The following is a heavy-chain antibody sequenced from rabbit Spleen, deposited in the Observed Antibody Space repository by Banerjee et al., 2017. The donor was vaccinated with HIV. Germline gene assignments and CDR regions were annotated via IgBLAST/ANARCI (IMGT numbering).Heavy chain of an antibody. D-gene: IGHD1-1*01. V-gene: IGHV1S7*01. J-gene: IGHJ6*01. CDR1: GFDFSRYY. Sequence: QLVESGGGLVQPGRSLKLSCKASGFDFSRYYVSWVRQAPGKGLEWIGDIDPIFGIAVYASWVNGRFTISSRNAQNTLYLQLNSLTAADTATYFCARDLTSVIGWNSGWWGPGTLVTVS. CDR3: ARDLTSVIGWNSGW. CDR2: IDPIFGIA.